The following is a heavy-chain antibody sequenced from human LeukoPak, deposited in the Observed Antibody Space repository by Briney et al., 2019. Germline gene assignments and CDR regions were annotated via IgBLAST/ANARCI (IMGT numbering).Heavy chain of an antibody. D-gene: IGHD1-7*01. V-gene: IGHV3-74*01. CDR2: INTDGSST. CDR3: AREIQNYYYFDY. J-gene: IGHJ4*02. Sequence: GGSLRLSCAASEFTFDNYAMSWVRQAPGKGLVWVSRINTDGSSTSYADSVKGRFTISRDNAKNTLYLQMNSLRAEDTAVYYCAREIQNYYYFDYWGQGTLVTVSS. CDR1: EFTFDNYA.